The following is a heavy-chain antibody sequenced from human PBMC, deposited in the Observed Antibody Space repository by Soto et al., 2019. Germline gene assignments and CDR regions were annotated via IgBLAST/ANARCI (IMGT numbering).Heavy chain of an antibody. V-gene: IGHV3-23*01. Sequence: EVQLLESGGGLVQPGGSLRLSCAASGFTFSSYAMSWVRQAPGKGLEWVSAISGSGGSTYYADSLKGRFTISRDNSKNTLYLQMNSLRAEDTAVYYCAKDLGIMITFWGQYYFDYWGQGTLVTVSS. J-gene: IGHJ4*02. D-gene: IGHD3-16*01. CDR1: GFTFSSYA. CDR3: AKDLGIMITFWGQYYFDY. CDR2: ISGSGGST.